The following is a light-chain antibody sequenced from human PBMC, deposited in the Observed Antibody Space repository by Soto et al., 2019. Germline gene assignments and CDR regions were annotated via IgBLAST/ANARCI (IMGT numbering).Light chain of an antibody. V-gene: IGLV1-47*02. CDR1: SSNIGSNY. CDR3: STWDASLSGYV. CDR2: SDN. Sequence: QSVVTQPPSASGTPGQKVTITCTGSSSNIGSNYVYWYQHLPGTAPKLLIFSDNERPSGVPERFSGSKSGTSASLAISGLRSEDEADYYCSTWDASLSGYVFGSGTKLTVL. J-gene: IGLJ1*01.